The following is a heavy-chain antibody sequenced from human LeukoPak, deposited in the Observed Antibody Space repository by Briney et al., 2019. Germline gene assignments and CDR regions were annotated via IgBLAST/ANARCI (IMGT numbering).Heavy chain of an antibody. J-gene: IGHJ5*02. CDR3: GRERDSSGSSCGFDP. V-gene: IGHV4-59*11. D-gene: IGHD6-19*01. Sequence: PSETLSLTCTVAGGSISSHYWNWIRQPPGKGLEWIGYIYYSGSTTYNPSLKSRVTISVDTSKNQFSLKLSSVTAADTAVYYWGRERDSSGSSCGFDPWGQGTLVTVSA. CDR2: IYYSGST. CDR1: GGSISSHY.